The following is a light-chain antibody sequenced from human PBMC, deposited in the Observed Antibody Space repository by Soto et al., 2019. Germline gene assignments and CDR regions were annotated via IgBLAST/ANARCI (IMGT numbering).Light chain of an antibody. J-gene: IGLJ1*01. CDR3: QSYDNSLTGSYV. V-gene: IGLV1-40*01. CDR2: GNS. Sequence: QSVLTQPPSVSGAPGQRVTISCTGTSSNIGAHYDVHWYQHVPGTAPKLLIYGNSNRPSGVPDRFSGSKSGTSASLAITGLQADDEADYYCQSYDNSLTGSYVFATGTKLTVL. CDR1: SSNIGAHYD.